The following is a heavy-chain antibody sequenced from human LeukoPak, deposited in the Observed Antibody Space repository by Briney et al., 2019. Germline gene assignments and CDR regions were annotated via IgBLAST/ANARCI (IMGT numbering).Heavy chain of an antibody. Sequence: GRSLRLSCAASVFTFSSYAMHWVRQAPGKGLEWVAVISYDGSNKYYADSVKGRFTISRDNSKNTLYLQMNSLRAEDTAVYYRATGGNRCTQFPFDPWGQGTLVTVSS. CDR1: VFTFSSYA. V-gene: IGHV3-30-3*01. D-gene: IGHD3-16*02. CDR2: ISYDGSNK. CDR3: ATGGNRCTQFPFDP. J-gene: IGHJ5*02.